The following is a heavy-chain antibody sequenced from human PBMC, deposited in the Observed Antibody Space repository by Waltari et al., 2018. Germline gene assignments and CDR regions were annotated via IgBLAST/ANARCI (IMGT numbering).Heavy chain of an antibody. CDR1: GFTFSSHA. J-gene: IGHJ3*02. D-gene: IGHD1-1*01. Sequence: EVQLVESGGGLVQPGGSLSLSCAASGFTFSSHAMSWVRQAPGKGLEWVSAIRGSGGSTYYADSVKGRFTISRDNSKNTLYLQMNSLRAEDTAVYYCAKDRLADWNEYAFDIWGQGTMVTVSS. CDR3: AKDRLADWNEYAFDI. CDR2: IRGSGGST. V-gene: IGHV3-23*04.